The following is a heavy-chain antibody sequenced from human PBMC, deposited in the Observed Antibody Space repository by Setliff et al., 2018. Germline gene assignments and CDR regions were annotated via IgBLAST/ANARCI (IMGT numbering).Heavy chain of an antibody. V-gene: IGHV4-31*03. D-gene: IGHD2-21*01. CDR3: VRGRTSGLFLSRFDP. CDR2: ITSSGYT. J-gene: IGHJ5*02. Sequence: PSETLSLTCSVSGDSISIGAYFWSWIRHRPGEGPEYIGHITSSGYTNYSPSLQGRVAISEDTSENQFSLKLSSVTAADTAIYFCVRGRTSGLFLSRFDPWGQGTLVTVPQ. CDR1: GDSISIGAYF.